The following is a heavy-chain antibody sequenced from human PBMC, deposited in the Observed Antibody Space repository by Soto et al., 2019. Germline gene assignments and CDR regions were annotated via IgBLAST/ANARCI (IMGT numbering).Heavy chain of an antibody. CDR2: ISGSGKST. J-gene: IGHJ4*02. CDR3: AKLSSVTMIVDVITGRSFDY. D-gene: IGHD3-22*01. V-gene: IGHV3-23*01. CDR1: GFTFSSYA. Sequence: QLLESGGGLVQPGGSLRLSCAVSGFTFSSYAMSWVRQAPGKGLEWISVISGSGKSTNYADSVKGRFTTSRDNSKNTLYLQMSGLRAEDKAIYYCAKLSSVTMIVDVITGRSFDYWGQGTLVTVSS.